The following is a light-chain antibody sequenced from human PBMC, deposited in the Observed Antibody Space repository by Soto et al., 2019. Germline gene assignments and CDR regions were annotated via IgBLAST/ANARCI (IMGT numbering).Light chain of an antibody. CDR1: SSDVGGYNY. CDR2: DVS. CDR3: SSYTSSSTPPYV. Sequence: QSALTQAASVSGSPGQSITISCTGTSSDVGGYNYVSWYQQHPGKAPKLMIYDVSNRPSGVSNRFSGSKSGNTASLTISGLQAEDEADYYCSSYTSSSTPPYVFGTGTKLTVL. V-gene: IGLV2-14*01. J-gene: IGLJ1*01.